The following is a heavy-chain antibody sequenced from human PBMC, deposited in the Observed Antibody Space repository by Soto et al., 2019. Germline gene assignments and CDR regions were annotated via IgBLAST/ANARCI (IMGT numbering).Heavy chain of an antibody. CDR2: TRDRGNLYST. Sequence: EVQLVESGGGLVQPGGSLRLSCAASGFTLSDHYMDWVRQAPGKGLEWVGRTRDRGNLYSTEYAASVKGRFIISRDASKDSLYLQMNSLKFEDTAVYYCVRVRGNGWYHSEYWGQGTLVTDST. D-gene: IGHD6-19*01. CDR3: VRVRGNGWYHSEY. CDR1: GFTLSDHY. V-gene: IGHV3-72*01. J-gene: IGHJ4*02.